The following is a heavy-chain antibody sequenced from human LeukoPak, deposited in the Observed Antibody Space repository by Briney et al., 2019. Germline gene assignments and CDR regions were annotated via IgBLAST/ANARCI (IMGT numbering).Heavy chain of an antibody. Sequence: GGSLRLSCAASGFTFSNYGMHWVRQAPGKGLEWVAVISYDGSNKYYADSVKGRFTISRDNSKNTLYLQMNSLRAEDTAVYYCVRGSESTWSWGQGTLVTVSS. CDR1: GFTFSNYG. CDR2: ISYDGSNK. V-gene: IGHV3-30*12. J-gene: IGHJ5*02. D-gene: IGHD3-3*01. CDR3: VRGSESTWS.